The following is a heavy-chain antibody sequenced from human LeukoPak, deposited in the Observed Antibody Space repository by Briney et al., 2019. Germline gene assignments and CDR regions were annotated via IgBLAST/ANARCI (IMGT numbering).Heavy chain of an antibody. V-gene: IGHV3-23*01. D-gene: IGHD1-14*01. CDR3: ARDLNRNWFDP. CDR1: GFTFSSYD. J-gene: IGHJ5*02. Sequence: GGSLRLSCVDPGFTFSSYDMSWVRPIPGKGLEWVSAISASGGSTYYADSVKGRFTISRDNSKSTLYLQMNSLRAEDTAIFYCARDLNRNWFDPWGQGTLVTVSS. CDR2: ISASGGST.